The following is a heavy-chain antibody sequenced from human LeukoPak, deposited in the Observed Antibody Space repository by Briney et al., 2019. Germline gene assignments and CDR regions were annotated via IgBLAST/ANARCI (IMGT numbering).Heavy chain of an antibody. CDR2: ISYDGSNK. Sequence: PGGSLRLSCAASGFTFSSCAMHWVRQAPGKGLEWVAVISYDGSNKYYADSVKGRFTISRDNSKNTLYLQVNSLRAEDTAVYYCAREEWSPIEWEPFDYWGQGTLVTVSS. CDR3: AREEWSPIEWEPFDY. V-gene: IGHV3-30-3*01. D-gene: IGHD1-26*01. CDR1: GFTFSSCA. J-gene: IGHJ4*02.